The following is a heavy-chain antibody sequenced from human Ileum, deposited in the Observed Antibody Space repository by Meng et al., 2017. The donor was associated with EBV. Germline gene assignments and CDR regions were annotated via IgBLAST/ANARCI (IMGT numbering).Heavy chain of an antibody. J-gene: IGHJ4*02. V-gene: IGHV6-1*01. CDR2: TYYRSKWYN. D-gene: IGHD3-22*01. CDR3: ARDSSSSAYSPFDY. CDR1: GDSVSSNRAA. Sequence: DQLHRSGPGLVKPSPPPSPTCAISGDSVSSNRAAWNWIRQSPSRGLEWLGRTYYRSKWYNDYAVSVKSRITINPDTSKNQFSLQLNSVTPEDTAVYYCARDSSSSAYSPFDYWGQGTLVTVSS.